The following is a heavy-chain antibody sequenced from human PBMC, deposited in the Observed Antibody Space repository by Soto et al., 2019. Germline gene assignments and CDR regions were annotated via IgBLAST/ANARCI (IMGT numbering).Heavy chain of an antibody. D-gene: IGHD6-13*01. Sequence: GASVKVSCEASENTFSTYSLHWVRQAPGQGLEWMGVINPTTTTTTDAQKFQGRVTMTRDTSTSTVFLELSSLRSGDTAVYYCARDLYSTSWYVRAFDMWGQGTMVTVSS. CDR3: ARDLYSTSWYVRAFDM. CDR1: ENTFSTYS. V-gene: IGHV1-46*03. CDR2: INPTTTTT. J-gene: IGHJ3*02.